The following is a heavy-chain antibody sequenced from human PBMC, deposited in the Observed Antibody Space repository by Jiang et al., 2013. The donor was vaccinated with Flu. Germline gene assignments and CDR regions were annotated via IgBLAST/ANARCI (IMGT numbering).Heavy chain of an antibody. J-gene: IGHJ3*01. D-gene: IGHD1-26*01. CDR3: ARGRQDFELSH. CDR2: MSPQSGSA. Sequence: SGAEVKKPGSSVKVSCKASGYPFTSYDINWVRQVPGQGLEWMGWMSPQSGSAGFAQQFQGRLALTGNISISTVYLELSGLRPEDTAVYYCARGRQDFELSHWGQGTLVTVSS. V-gene: IGHV1-8*01. CDR1: GYPFTSYD.